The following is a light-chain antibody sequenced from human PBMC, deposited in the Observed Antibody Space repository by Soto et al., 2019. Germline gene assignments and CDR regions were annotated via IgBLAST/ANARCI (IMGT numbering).Light chain of an antibody. J-gene: IGKJ3*01. CDR1: QDISNY. V-gene: IGKV1-33*01. CDR2: DAS. Sequence: DIQMTQSPSSLSASVGDRVTITCQASQDISNYLNWYQQKPGKAPKLLIYDASNLETGVPSRFSGSGSGTDFTFTISSLQPEEIATYYCQQYDNLPPGTFGPGTKVDIK. CDR3: QQYDNLPPGT.